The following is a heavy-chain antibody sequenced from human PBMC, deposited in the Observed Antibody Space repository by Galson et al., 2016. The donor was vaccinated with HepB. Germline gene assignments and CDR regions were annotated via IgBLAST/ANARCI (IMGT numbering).Heavy chain of an antibody. D-gene: IGHD1-1*01. CDR1: GFTFNDFY. CDR3: AKDVNNWTDARRLFDF. CDR2: ISHSGNTR. Sequence: SLRLSCAASGFTFNDFYMSWIRQPPGKGLEWISYISHSGNTRKYADSVKGRFTLSRDNNKNSVYLQTNSLRAEDTALNYCAKDVNNWTDARRLFDFWGQGTLVAVSS. J-gene: IGHJ4*02. V-gene: IGHV3-11*01.